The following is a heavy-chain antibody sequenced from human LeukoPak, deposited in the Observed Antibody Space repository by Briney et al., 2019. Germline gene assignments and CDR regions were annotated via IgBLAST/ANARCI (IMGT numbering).Heavy chain of an antibody. CDR1: RFVFSSTG. J-gene: IGHJ4*02. V-gene: IGHV3-30*02. D-gene: IGHD6-13*01. Sequence: GGSLRLSCAASRFVFSSTGMHWVRQAPGKGLEWVAYIRYDGSDKFYADSVKGRFTISRDNAKNSLYLQMNSLRAEDTAVYYCARDERFAAAFDYWGQGTLVTVSS. CDR3: ARDERFAAAFDY. CDR2: IRYDGSDK.